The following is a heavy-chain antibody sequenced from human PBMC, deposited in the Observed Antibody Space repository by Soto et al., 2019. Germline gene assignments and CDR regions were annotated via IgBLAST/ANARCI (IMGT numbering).Heavy chain of an antibody. CDR2: IYYSGST. D-gene: IGHD3-3*01. Sequence: TLSVTCTVSGGSISSSSYYWGWIRQPPGKGLEWIGSIYYSGSTYYNPSLKSRVTISVDTSKNQFSLKLSSVTAADTAVYYCAGFPYDFWSGYYDHLDAFDIWGQGTMVTVSS. J-gene: IGHJ3*02. CDR1: GGSISSSSYY. CDR3: AGFPYDFWSGYYDHLDAFDI. V-gene: IGHV4-39*01.